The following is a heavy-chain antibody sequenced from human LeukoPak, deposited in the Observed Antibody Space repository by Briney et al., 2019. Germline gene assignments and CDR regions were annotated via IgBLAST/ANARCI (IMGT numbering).Heavy chain of an antibody. CDR3: ASGIAAN. CDR1: GGSISSGSYY. Sequence: SETLSLTCTVSGGSISSGSYYWRWIRQPAGKGLEWIGRIYTSGSTNYNPSLKSRVTISVDTSKNQFSLKLSSVTAADTAVYYCASGIAANWGQGTLVTVSS. J-gene: IGHJ4*02. V-gene: IGHV4-61*02. CDR2: IYTSGST. D-gene: IGHD6-13*01.